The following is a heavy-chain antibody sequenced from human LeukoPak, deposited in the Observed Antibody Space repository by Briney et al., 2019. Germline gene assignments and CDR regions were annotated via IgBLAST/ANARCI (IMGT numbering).Heavy chain of an antibody. J-gene: IGHJ6*02. V-gene: IGHV3-21*01. Sequence: GGSLRLSCAASGFTFSSYSMNWVRQAPGKGLEWVSSISSSSSYIYYADSVKGRFTISRDNAKNSLYLQMNSLRAEDTAVYYCARTGCSNTSCAPYYYYGMDVWGQGTTVTVSS. CDR2: ISSSSSYI. D-gene: IGHD2-2*01. CDR3: ARTGCSNTSCAPYYYYGMDV. CDR1: GFTFSSYS.